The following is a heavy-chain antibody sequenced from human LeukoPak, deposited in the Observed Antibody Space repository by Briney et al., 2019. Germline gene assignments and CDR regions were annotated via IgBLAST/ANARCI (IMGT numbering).Heavy chain of an antibody. J-gene: IGHJ6*03. CDR2: IYSDNT. CDR1: GFTVSSNS. D-gene: IGHD6-19*01. V-gene: IGHV3-53*01. CDR3: AREAVAGSDLRYMDV. Sequence: GGSLRLSCTVSGFTVSSNSMSWVRQAPGKGLEWVSFIYSDNTHYSDSVKGRFTISRDNSKDTLYLQMNSLRAEDTAVYYCAREAVAGSDLRYMDVWGKGTTVTISS.